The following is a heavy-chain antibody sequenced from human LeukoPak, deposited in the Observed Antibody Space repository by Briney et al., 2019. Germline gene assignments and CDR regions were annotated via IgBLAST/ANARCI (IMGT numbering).Heavy chain of an antibody. CDR2: ISSSSSTI. D-gene: IGHD1-26*01. CDR1: GFTFSSYS. V-gene: IGHV3-48*04. J-gene: IGHJ2*01. CDR3: ARGYRGLATPLATSWYFDL. Sequence: GGSLRLSCAASGFTFSSYSMNWVRQAPGKGLEWVSYISSSSSTIYYADSVKGRFTISRDNAKNSLYLQMNSLRAEDTAVYYCARGYRGLATPLATSWYFDLWGRGTLVTVSS.